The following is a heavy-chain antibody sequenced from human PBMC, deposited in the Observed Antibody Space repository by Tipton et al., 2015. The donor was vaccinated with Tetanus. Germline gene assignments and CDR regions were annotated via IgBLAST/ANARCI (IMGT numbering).Heavy chain of an antibody. CDR3: ARRSYCSSSRCFDAFDL. Sequence: TLSLTCTVSGGSVRSGDYSWNWIRQPPGKGLEWLAYVSYSGRTNSNYSLKSRITMSQDTSKNQFSLRLTSVTAADTAVYYCARRSYCSSSRCFDAFDLWGQGTMVTVSS. CDR1: GGSVRSGDYS. CDR2: VSYSGRT. V-gene: IGHV4-61*08. D-gene: IGHD2-2*01. J-gene: IGHJ3*01.